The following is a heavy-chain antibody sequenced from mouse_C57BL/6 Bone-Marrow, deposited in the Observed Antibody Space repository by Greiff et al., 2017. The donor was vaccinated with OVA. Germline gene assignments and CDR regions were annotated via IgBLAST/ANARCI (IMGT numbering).Heavy chain of an antibody. CDR2: IYPGDGDT. D-gene: IGHD1-1*01. Sequence: QVQLQQSGPELVKPGASVKISCKASGYAFSSSWMNWVKQRPGKGLEWIGRIYPGDGDTNYNGKFKGKATLTADKSSSTAYMQLSSLTSEDSAVYFCASPNYYGSSYAGFAYWGQGTLVTVSA. CDR1: GYAFSSSW. J-gene: IGHJ3*01. V-gene: IGHV1-82*01. CDR3: ASPNYYGSSYAGFAY.